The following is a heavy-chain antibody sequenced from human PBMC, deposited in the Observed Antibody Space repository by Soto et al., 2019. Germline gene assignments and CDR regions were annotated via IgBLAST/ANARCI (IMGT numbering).Heavy chain of an antibody. CDR2: IYSGGST. J-gene: IGHJ4*02. CDR3: ARLVGGGLELGTHYFDY. CDR1: GFTVSSNS. V-gene: IGHV3-53*01. Sequence: GGSLRLSCVASGFTVSSNSMSWVRQAPGQGLEWVSVIYSGGSTYYADSVKGRFTISRDNYKNTLYLQMNSRRAEDTALYYCARLVGGGLELGTHYFDYWGQGTLVTSPQ. D-gene: IGHD1-7*01.